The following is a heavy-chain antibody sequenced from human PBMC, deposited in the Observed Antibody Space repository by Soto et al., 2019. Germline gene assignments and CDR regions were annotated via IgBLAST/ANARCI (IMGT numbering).Heavy chain of an antibody. CDR3: ARGCYGSGSYYNVDWFDP. CDR1: GGSVSSGSYY. Sequence: QVQLQESGPGLVKPSETLSLTCTVSGGSVSSGSYYWSWIRQPPGKGLEWIGYIYYRGSTNYNPSLKSRVTISVDTSKTQFSLKMSSVTAADTAVYYCARGCYGSGSYYNVDWFDPWGQGTLVTVSP. V-gene: IGHV4-61*01. CDR2: IYYRGST. J-gene: IGHJ5*02. D-gene: IGHD3-10*01.